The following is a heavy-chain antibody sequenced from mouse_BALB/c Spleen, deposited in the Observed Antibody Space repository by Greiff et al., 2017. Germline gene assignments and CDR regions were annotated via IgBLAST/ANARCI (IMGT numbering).Heavy chain of an antibody. CDR3: ARFDYDVNYAMDY. J-gene: IGHJ4*01. V-gene: IGHV5-9-3*01. D-gene: IGHD2-4*01. CDR2: ISSGGSYT. Sequence: EVQGVESGGGLVKPGGSLKLSCAASGFTFSSYAMSWVRQTPEKRLEWVATISSGGSYTYYPDSVKGRFTISRDNAKNTLYLQMSSLRSEDTAMYYCARFDYDVNYAMDYWGQGTSVTVSS. CDR1: GFTFSSYA.